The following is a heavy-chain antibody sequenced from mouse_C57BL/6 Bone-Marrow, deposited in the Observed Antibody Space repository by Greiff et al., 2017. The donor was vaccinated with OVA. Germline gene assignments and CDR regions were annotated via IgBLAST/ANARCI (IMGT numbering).Heavy chain of an antibody. CDR1: GYTFTSYW. CDR3: AREGGLLHYFDY. V-gene: IGHV1-61*01. J-gene: IGHJ2*01. D-gene: IGHD1-1*01. CDR2: IYPSDSET. Sequence: VQLQQPGAELVRPGSSVKLSCKASGYTFTSYWMDWVKQRPGQGLEWIGNIYPSDSETHYTQKFKDKATLTVDKSSSTAYMQLSSLTSEDSAVYYCAREGGLLHYFDYWGQGTTLTVSS.